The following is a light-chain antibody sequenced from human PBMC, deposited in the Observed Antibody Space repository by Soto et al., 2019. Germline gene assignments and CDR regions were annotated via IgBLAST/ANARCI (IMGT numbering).Light chain of an antibody. V-gene: IGKV3-20*01. CDR2: GAS. J-gene: IGKJ5*01. CDR1: QIVSSTY. CDR3: QKSVSTPQIN. Sequence: IVLTQSPGTLSFSPGERATLSCMSSQIVSSTYLAWYQQKPGQAPGLLIYGASSRATGIPDRFSGSGSGTDFTLTIKRLEPEDFAMYYCQKSVSTPQINFGNGQRLELK.